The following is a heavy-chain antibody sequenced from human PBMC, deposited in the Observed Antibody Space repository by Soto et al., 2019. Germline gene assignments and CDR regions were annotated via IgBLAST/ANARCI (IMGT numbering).Heavy chain of an antibody. Sequence: ASVMVSCKASGYTFTSYAMHWVRQAPGQRLEWMGWINAGNGNTKYSQKFQGRVTVTKDTSTSTAYMELSSLRSEDTAVYYCARDLGGWPDYWGQGTLVTVSS. CDR1: GYTFTSYA. CDR2: INAGNGNT. D-gene: IGHD2-15*01. CDR3: ARDLGGWPDY. V-gene: IGHV1-3*01. J-gene: IGHJ4*02.